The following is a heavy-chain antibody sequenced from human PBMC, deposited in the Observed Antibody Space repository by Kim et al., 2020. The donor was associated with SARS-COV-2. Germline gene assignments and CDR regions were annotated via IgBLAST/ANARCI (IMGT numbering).Heavy chain of an antibody. D-gene: IGHD6-6*01. Sequence: ASVKVSCKASGYTFTGYYMHWVRQAPGQGLEWMGWINPNSGGTNYAQKFQGRVTMTRDTSISTAYMELSRLRSDDTAVYYCASFEYSSSAGNWFDPWGQGTLVTVSS. CDR1: GYTFTGYY. V-gene: IGHV1-2*02. CDR2: INPNSGGT. J-gene: IGHJ5*02. CDR3: ASFEYSSSAGNWFDP.